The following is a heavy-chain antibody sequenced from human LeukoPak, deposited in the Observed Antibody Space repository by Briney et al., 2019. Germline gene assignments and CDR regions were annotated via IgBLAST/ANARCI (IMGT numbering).Heavy chain of an antibody. CDR2: ISSSSSYI. D-gene: IGHD6-6*01. CDR1: GFTFSSYC. V-gene: IGHV3-21*01. CDR3: ARVTREYSYFDY. Sequence: PGGSLRLSCAASGFTFSSYCMNWVRQAPGKGLEWVSSISSSSSYIYYADSVKGRFTISRDNAKNSLYLQMNSLRAEDTAVYYCARVTREYSYFDYWGQGTLVTVSS. J-gene: IGHJ4*02.